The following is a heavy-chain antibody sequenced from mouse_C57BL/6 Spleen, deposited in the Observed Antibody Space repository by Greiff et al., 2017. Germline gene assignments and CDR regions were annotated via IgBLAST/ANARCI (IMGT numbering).Heavy chain of an antibody. J-gene: IGHJ4*01. D-gene: IGHD2-4*01. CDR1: GFTFSDYY. CDR3: ARDRGYDYDDYFDY. V-gene: IGHV5-16*01. Sequence: EVKLVESEGGLVQPGSSMKLSCTASGFTFSDYYMAWVRQVPEKGLEWVANINYDGSSTYYLDSLKSRFIISRDNAKNILYLQMSSLKSEDTATYYCARDRGYDYDDYFDYWGQGTSVTVSS. CDR2: INYDGSST.